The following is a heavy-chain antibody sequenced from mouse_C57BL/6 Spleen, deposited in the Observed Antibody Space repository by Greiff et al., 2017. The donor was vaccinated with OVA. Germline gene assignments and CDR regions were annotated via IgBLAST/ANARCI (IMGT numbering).Heavy chain of an antibody. CDR2: IWSGGST. D-gene: IGHD1-1*01. J-gene: IGHJ2*01. V-gene: IGHV2-2*01. CDR3: ARGSSYVDYFDY. CDR1: GFSLTSYG. Sequence: VQVVESGPGLVQPSQSLSITCTVSGFSLTSYGVHWVRQSPGKGLEWLGVIWSGGSTDYNAAFISRLSISKDNSKSQVFFKMNSLQADDTAIYYCARGSSYVDYFDYWGQGTTLTVSS.